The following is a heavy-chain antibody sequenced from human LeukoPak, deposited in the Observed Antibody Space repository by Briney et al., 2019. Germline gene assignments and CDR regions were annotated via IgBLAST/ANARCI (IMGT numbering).Heavy chain of an antibody. CDR1: GFIFSSYW. V-gene: IGHV3-7*01. J-gene: IGHJ4*02. Sequence: GGSLRLSCAVSGFIFSSYWMNWVRQAPGKGLEWVGKKKEDGSEKYYVDSVKGRLTISRDNAKNSLYLQMNRLRDEDTAVYYCARDNQFYSGSGSPDYWGQGTLVTVSS. CDR3: ARDNQFYSGSGSPDY. CDR2: KKEDGSEK. D-gene: IGHD3-10*01.